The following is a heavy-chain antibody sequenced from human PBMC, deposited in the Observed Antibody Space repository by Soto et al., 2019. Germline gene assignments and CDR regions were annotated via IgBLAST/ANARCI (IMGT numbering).Heavy chain of an antibody. Sequence: QVQLQESGPGLVKPSQTLSLTCSVSGVSVSSDIYYWSWIRHHPGKGLEWIGSLYYNGNTYYNPSLGGRVTISLDTSKNHFSLRLRSVTPADTAVYYCARYPVVVVPAANYGLDVWGQGTTVTVSS. CDR2: LYYNGNT. V-gene: IGHV4-31*03. D-gene: IGHD2-2*01. CDR1: GVSVSSDIYY. J-gene: IGHJ6*02. CDR3: ARYPVVVVPAANYGLDV.